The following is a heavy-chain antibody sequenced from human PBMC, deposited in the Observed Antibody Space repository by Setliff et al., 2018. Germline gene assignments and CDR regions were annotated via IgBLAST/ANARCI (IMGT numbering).Heavy chain of an antibody. J-gene: IGHJ3*02. CDR1: GYTFTGYY. Sequence: ASVKVSCKASGYTFTGYYMHWVRQAPGQGLEWMGIIDPSGDYTNYAQKFQGRVTMTRDTSTTTVYMELRSLGSDDTAVYYCARDRFYNSWSGTSITAPHDAFDIWGQGTMVTVSS. V-gene: IGHV1-46*03. CDR3: ARDRFYNSWSGTSITAPHDAFDI. D-gene: IGHD3-3*01. CDR2: IDPSGDYT.